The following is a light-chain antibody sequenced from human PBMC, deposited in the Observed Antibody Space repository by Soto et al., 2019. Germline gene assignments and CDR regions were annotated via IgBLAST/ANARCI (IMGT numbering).Light chain of an antibody. Sequence: QSVLTQPASMSGTPGQSITISCTGTSSDVGSYDLVSWYQQHPGKAPKLIIYEVTERPSGVSNRFSGSKSGNTASLTISGLHAEDEADYHCCEDAVSTIVYAFGSGTKVTVL. V-gene: IGLV2-23*02. CDR1: SSDVGSYDL. J-gene: IGLJ1*01. CDR3: CEDAVSTIVYA. CDR2: EVT.